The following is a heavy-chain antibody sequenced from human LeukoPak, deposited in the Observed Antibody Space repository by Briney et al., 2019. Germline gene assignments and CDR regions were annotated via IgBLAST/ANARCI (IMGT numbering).Heavy chain of an antibody. J-gene: IGHJ4*02. D-gene: IGHD3-10*01. CDR1: GGSLSGYY. Sequence: SETLSLTCAVYGGSLSGYYWTWIRQPPGKGLEWIGEINHSGSTNYNPSLKSRVTISVDTSKNQFSLKLSSVTAADTAVYYCARVTGMVRGVITPRFDYWGQGTLVTVSS. CDR2: INHSGST. V-gene: IGHV4-34*01. CDR3: ARVTGMVRGVITPRFDY.